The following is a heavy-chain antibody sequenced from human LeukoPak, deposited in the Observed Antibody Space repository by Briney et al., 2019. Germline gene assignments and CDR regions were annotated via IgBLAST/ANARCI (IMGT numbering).Heavy chain of an antibody. V-gene: IGHV4-34*01. D-gene: IGHD2-2*01. J-gene: IGHJ4*02. CDR1: GGSFSGYY. CDR2: INHSGST. Sequence: SETLSLTCAVYGGSFSGYYWSWIRQPLGKGLEWIGEINHSGSTNYNPSLKSRVTISVDTSKNQFSLKLSSVTAADTAVYYCASGVVVVPAAIRGPVDYWGQGTLVTVSS. CDR3: ASGVVVVPAAIRGPVDY.